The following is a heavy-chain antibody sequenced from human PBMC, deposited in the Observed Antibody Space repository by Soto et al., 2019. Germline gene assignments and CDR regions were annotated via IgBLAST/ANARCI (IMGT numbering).Heavy chain of an antibody. Sequence: EVQLLESGGGLVQPGGSLRLSCAASGFTFSSYAMYWVRQAPGKGLEWVATSSEGITTTYYADAVKGRFTISRDNSMNTLYLQMSSPRADDTASYYCARRGMNTFGFDLWGQGTMVTVSS. CDR2: SSEGITTT. CDR1: GFTFSSYA. D-gene: IGHD3-10*01. V-gene: IGHV3-23*01. J-gene: IGHJ3*01. CDR3: ARRGMNTFGFDL.